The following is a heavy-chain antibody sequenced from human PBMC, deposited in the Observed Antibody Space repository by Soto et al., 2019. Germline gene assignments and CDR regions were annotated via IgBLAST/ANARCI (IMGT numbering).Heavy chain of an antibody. CDR3: ARTYYDILTRYGMDV. Sequence: GSLRLSCAASGFTFSSYAMHWVRQAPGKGLEWVAVISYDGSNKYYADSVKGRFTISRDNSKNTLYLQMNSLRAEDTAVYYCARTYYDILTRYGMDVWGQGTTVTVSS. CDR2: ISYDGSNK. V-gene: IGHV3-30-3*01. D-gene: IGHD3-9*01. CDR1: GFTFSSYA. J-gene: IGHJ6*02.